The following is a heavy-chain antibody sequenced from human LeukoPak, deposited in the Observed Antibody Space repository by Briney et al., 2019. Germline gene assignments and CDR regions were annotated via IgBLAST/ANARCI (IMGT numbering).Heavy chain of an antibody. V-gene: IGHV1-46*01. CDR1: GYTFTSYY. CDR3: ARDPLSNSDYGDYFDY. J-gene: IGHJ4*02. CDR2: INPSGAGT. Sequence: ASVKVSCTASGYTFTSYYIHWVRQAPGQGLEWMGIINPSGAGTSYAQKFQGRVTMTRDTSTSTVYMELLSLRSEDTAFYYCARDPLSNSDYGDYFDYWGQGTLVTVSS. D-gene: IGHD4-17*01.